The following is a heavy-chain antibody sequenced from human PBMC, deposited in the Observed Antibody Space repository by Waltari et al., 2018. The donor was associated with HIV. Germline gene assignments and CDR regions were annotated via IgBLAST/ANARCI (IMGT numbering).Heavy chain of an antibody. CDR2: INHSGNV. Sequence: QVQLQQSGAGLLKPSETLSLTCDVYGASFRDYYLSWVRQAPGKGLEWIGEINHSGNVNYSPSLKSRVTISEDASKNYFSLKLNSVTAADTATYFCTRGGSGSYRTALSIWGQGTLVIVSS. CDR3: TRGGSGSYRTALSI. V-gene: IGHV4-34*02. D-gene: IGHD3-10*01. J-gene: IGHJ4*02. CDR1: GASFRDYY.